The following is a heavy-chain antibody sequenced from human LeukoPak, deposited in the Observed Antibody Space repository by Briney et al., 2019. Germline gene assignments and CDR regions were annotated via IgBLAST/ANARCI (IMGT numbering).Heavy chain of an antibody. CDR2: INHSGST. V-gene: IGHV4-34*01. Sequence: SETLSLTCAVYGGSFSGYYWSWIRQPPGKGLEWIGEINHSGSTYYNPSLKSRVTISVDTSKNQFSLKLSSVTAADTAVYYCARLSVGATRRDYWGQGTLVTVSS. CDR3: ARLSVGATRRDY. D-gene: IGHD1-26*01. J-gene: IGHJ4*02. CDR1: GGSFSGYY.